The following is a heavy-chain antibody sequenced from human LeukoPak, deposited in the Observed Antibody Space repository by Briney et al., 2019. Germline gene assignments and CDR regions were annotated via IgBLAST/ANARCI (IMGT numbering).Heavy chain of an antibody. CDR3: ARDLTQLALFDY. D-gene: IGHD6-13*01. V-gene: IGHV3-48*03. J-gene: IGHJ4*02. Sequence: TGGSLRLSCTASGFTFSSYEMNWVRQAPGKGLEWVSNISSSGTIIYYADSVKGRFTLSRDNSKNTLFLQMNSLRPEDTAVYFCARDLTQLALFDYWGQGTLVTVSS. CDR1: GFTFSSYE. CDR2: ISSSGTII.